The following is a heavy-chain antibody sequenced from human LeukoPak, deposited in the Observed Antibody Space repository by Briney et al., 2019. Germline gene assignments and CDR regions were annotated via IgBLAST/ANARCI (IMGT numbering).Heavy chain of an antibody. CDR3: ARDFPPVLVTAHFDY. CDR2: IKQDGSEK. CDR1: GFTFSSYW. Sequence: GGSLRFSFAASGFTFSSYWMSWFRQAPGKGLEWVANIKQDGSEKYYVDSVKGRFTISRDNAKNSLYLQMNSLRAEDTAVYYCARDFPPVLVTAHFDYWGQGTLVTVSS. J-gene: IGHJ4*02. V-gene: IGHV3-7*01. D-gene: IGHD2-21*02.